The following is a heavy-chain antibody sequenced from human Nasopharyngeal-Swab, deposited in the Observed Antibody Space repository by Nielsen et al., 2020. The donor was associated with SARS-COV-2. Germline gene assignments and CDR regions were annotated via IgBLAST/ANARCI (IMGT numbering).Heavy chain of an antibody. CDR3: ARGLAGSIAGAYYYDSSGYYYFYYFDY. Sequence: VRQAPGQGLEWMGGIITIVGTANYAQKFQGRVTITADESTSTAYMELSSLRSEDTAVYYCARGLAGSIAGAYYYDSSGYYYFYYFDYWGQGTLVTVSS. V-gene: IGHV1-69*01. J-gene: IGHJ4*02. D-gene: IGHD3-22*01. CDR2: IITIVGTA.